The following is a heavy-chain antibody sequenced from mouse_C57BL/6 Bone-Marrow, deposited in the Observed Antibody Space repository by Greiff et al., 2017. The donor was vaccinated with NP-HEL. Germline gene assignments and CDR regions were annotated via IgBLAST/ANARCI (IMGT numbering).Heavy chain of an antibody. CDR1: GFTFSDYG. V-gene: IGHV5-15*01. Sequence: EVHLVESGGGLVQPGGSLKLSCAASGFTFSDYGMAWVRQAPRKGPEWVAFISNLAYSIYYADTVTGRFTISRENAKNTLYLEMSSLRSEDTAMYYCAREDYYDYDYYAMDYWGQGTSVTVSS. J-gene: IGHJ4*01. D-gene: IGHD2-4*01. CDR3: AREDYYDYDYYAMDY. CDR2: ISNLAYSI.